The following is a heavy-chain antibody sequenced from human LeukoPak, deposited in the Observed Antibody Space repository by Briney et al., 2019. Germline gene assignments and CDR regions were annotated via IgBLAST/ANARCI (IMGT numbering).Heavy chain of an antibody. D-gene: IGHD7-27*01. CDR3: ARGFRGDNFDY. CDR1: RGSTSTYY. CDR2: IYPSGNT. J-gene: IGHJ4*02. Sequence: SETLSLTCTVSRGSTSTYYWSWIRQPAGKGLEWIGRIYPSGNTNFNPSLMSRVTMSIDTSKNQFSLKLSSVTAADTAVYFCARGFRGDNFDYWGQGTLVTVSS. V-gene: IGHV4-4*07.